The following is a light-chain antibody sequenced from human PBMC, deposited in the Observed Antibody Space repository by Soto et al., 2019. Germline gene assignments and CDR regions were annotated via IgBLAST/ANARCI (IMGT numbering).Light chain of an antibody. V-gene: IGLV2-11*01. CDR3: CSYAGSYTYL. CDR2: DVN. J-gene: IGLJ1*01. Sequence: QSVLTQPRSVSWSPGQSVTISCTGTSSDVGSYNYVSWYQQHPGKAPKLIIYDVNERPSGVPARFSGSKSGNTASTTVSGLRAEDEAAYYCCSYAGSYTYLFGTGTKVTVL. CDR1: SSDVGSYNY.